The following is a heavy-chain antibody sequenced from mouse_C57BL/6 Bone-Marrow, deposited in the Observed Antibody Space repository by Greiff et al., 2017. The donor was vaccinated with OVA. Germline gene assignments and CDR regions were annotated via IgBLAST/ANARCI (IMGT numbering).Heavy chain of an antibody. CDR2: IDPETGGT. J-gene: IGHJ4*01. CDR1: GYTFTDYE. CDR3: TRELGGYYWYYAMDY. D-gene: IGHD2-3*01. V-gene: IGHV1-15*01. Sequence: VKLMESGAELVRPGASVTLSCKASGYTFTDYEMHWVKQTPVHGLEWIGAIDPETGGTAYNQKFKGKAILTADKSSSTAYMELRSLTSEDSAVYYCTRELGGYYWYYAMDYWGQGTSVTVSS.